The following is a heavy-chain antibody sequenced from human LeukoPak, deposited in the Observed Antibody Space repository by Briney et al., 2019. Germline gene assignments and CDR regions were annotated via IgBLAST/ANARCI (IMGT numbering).Heavy chain of an antibody. Sequence: PGGSLRLSCAASGFTFSSYSMTWVRQAPGKGLEWVSSISSSSSYIYYADSVKGRFTISRDNAKNSLYLQMNSLRAEDTAVYYCAKDTMVRGVNHFDYWGQGTLVTVSS. V-gene: IGHV3-21*01. CDR2: ISSSSSYI. CDR3: AKDTMVRGVNHFDY. D-gene: IGHD3-10*01. CDR1: GFTFSSYS. J-gene: IGHJ4*02.